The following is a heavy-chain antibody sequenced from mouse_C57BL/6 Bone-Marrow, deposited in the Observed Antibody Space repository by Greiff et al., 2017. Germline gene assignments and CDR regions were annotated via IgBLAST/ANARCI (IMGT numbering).Heavy chain of an antibody. J-gene: IGHJ4*01. D-gene: IGHD2-5*01. Sequence: QVQLKESGSELRSPGSSVKLSCKDFDSEVFPIAYMSWVRQKPGHGFEWIGGILPSIGRTIYGEKFEDKATLDADTLSNTAYLELNSLTSEDSAIYYCARGDSNYYYAMDYWGQGTSVTVSS. V-gene: IGHV15-2*01. CDR1: DSEVFPIAY. CDR3: ARGDSNYYYAMDY. CDR2: ILPSIGRT.